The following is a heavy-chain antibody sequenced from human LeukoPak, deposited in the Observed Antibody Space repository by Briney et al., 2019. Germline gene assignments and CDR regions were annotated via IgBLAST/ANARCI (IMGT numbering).Heavy chain of an antibody. CDR3: AREYYDSSGRKHAFDV. J-gene: IGHJ3*01. CDR2: IDPGSGGT. CDR1: GYTFINYY. Sequence: ASVKVSCKTSGYTFINYYMHWVRQAPGPGLEWMGRIDPGSGGTGYAQKFQGRVTMTRDTSISTAYMELSRLRSDDTAVYFCAREYYDSSGRKHAFDVWGLGTMVTVSS. V-gene: IGHV1-2*02. D-gene: IGHD3-22*01.